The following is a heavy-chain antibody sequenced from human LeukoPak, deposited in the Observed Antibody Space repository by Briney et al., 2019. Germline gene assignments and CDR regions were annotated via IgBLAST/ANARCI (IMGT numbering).Heavy chain of an antibody. CDR2: IKEDGSEK. CDR3: AKDKWYSGSYLPYYFDY. Sequence: PGGSLRLSCAASGFSFNSYWMSWVRQAPGKGLEWVANIKEDGSEKYYVDSVKGRFTISRDNAKNSVYLQMNSLRAEDTAVYYCAKDKWYSGSYLPYYFDYWGQGTLVTVSS. J-gene: IGHJ4*02. V-gene: IGHV3-7*01. D-gene: IGHD1-26*01. CDR1: GFSFNSYW.